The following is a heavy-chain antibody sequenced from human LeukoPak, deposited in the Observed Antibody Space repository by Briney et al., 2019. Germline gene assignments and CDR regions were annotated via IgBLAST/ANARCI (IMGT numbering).Heavy chain of an antibody. Sequence: SETLSLTCAVYGGSFSGYYLSWIRQAPGKGLEWIGEINHSGSTNYNPPLKSRVTISVDTSKNQFPLKLSSVTAADTAVYYCALAQWLVNDAFAIWGQGTMVTVSS. CDR2: INHSGST. CDR1: GGSFSGYY. D-gene: IGHD6-19*01. V-gene: IGHV4-34*01. J-gene: IGHJ3*02. CDR3: ALAQWLVNDAFAI.